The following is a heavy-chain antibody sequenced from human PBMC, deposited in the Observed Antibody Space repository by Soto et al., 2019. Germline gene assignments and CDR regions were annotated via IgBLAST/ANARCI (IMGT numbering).Heavy chain of an antibody. V-gene: IGHV4-39*02. CDR3: ARLSGGSAFDALQI. CDR1: GGSISRSPYY. J-gene: IGHJ3*02. D-gene: IGHD2-15*01. Sequence: SETLSLTCSVSGGSISRSPYYWGWIRQPPGKGLEWIGTIYYTGSTYYNPSLKSRVTISVDTSENYFSLKLSSVTAADTAVYYCARLSGGSAFDALQIWGQGTVVTVSS. CDR2: IYYTGST.